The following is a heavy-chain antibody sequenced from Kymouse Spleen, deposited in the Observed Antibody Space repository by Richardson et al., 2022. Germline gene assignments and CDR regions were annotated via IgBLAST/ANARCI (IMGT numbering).Heavy chain of an antibody. CDR1: GGSFSGYY. J-gene: IGHJ4*02. V-gene: IGHV4-34*01. D-gene: IGHD1-7*01. Sequence: QVQLQQWGAGLLKPSETLSLTCAVYGGSFSGYYWSWIRQPPGKGLEWIGEINHSGSTNYNPSLKSRVTISVDTSKNQFSLKLSSVTAADTAVYYCARGYNWNYEFFFDYWGQGTLVTVSS. CDR3: ARGYNWNYEFFFDY. CDR2: INHSGST.